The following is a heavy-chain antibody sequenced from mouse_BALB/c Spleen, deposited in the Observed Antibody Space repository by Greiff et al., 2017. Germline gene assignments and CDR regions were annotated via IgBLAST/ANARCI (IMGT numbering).Heavy chain of an antibody. J-gene: IGHJ3*01. Sequence: EVKLMESGGGLVKPGGSLKLSCAASGFTFSSYAMSWVRQTPEKRLEWVASISSGGSTYYPDSVKGRFTISRDNARNILYLQMSSLRSEDTAMYYCARENYGSSPWFAYWGQGTLVTVAA. CDR3: ARENYGSSPWFAY. CDR2: ISSGGST. V-gene: IGHV5-6-5*01. CDR1: GFTFSSYA. D-gene: IGHD1-1*01.